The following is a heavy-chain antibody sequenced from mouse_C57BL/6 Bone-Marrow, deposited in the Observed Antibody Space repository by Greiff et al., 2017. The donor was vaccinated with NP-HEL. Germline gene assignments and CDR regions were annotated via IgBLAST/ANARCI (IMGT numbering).Heavy chain of an antibody. Sequence: EVKLMESGPGLVKPSQSLSLTCSVTGYSIPSGYYWNWIRQFPGNKLEWMGYISYDGSNNYNPSLKNRISITRDTSKNQFFLKLNSVTTEDTATYYCARFGYWGQGTTLTVSS. V-gene: IGHV3-6*01. J-gene: IGHJ2*01. CDR2: ISYDGSN. CDR3: ARFGY. CDR1: GYSIPSGYY.